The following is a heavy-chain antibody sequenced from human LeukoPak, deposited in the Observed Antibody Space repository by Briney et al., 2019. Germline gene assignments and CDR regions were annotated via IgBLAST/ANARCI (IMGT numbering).Heavy chain of an antibody. CDR1: GYTFINND. V-gene: IGHV1-8*01. Sequence: GASVKVSCKASGYTFINNDINWVRQAPGQGPEWMAWIDPKNGNRGYAQNFQGRVTMTTDISINTAYLELSSLRSEDTAVYYCARSHTQKEFCGGGRCYPTVWWFDPWGQGTLVTVSS. CDR2: IDPKNGNR. CDR3: ARSHTQKEFCGGGRCYPTVWWFDP. D-gene: IGHD2-15*01. J-gene: IGHJ5*02.